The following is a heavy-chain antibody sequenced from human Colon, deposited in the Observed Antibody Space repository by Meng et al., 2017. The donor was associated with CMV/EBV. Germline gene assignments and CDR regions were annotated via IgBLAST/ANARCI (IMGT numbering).Heavy chain of an antibody. CDR1: GYTFSDYH. CDR3: ARDPSGSRVPFDY. V-gene: IGHV1-2*02. D-gene: IGHD1-26*01. J-gene: IGHJ4*02. Sequence: QGKWAQARAGVKKPGASVKVSCKTSGYTFSDYHIHWVRQAPGQGLEWMGWINSNSGATDYAQKFQGRFTMTRDTSITTVYMELSSLRSDDTAVYYCARDPSGSRVPFDYWGQGSLVTVSS. CDR2: INSNSGAT.